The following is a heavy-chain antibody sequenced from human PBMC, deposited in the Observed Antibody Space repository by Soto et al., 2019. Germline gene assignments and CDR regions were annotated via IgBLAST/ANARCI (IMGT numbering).Heavy chain of an antibody. CDR2: ISAYNGNT. V-gene: IGHV1-18*01. CDR3: AREQGGYEPYGAYYYYYMDV. D-gene: IGHD5-12*01. CDR1: GYTFTSYG. J-gene: IGHJ6*03. Sequence: GASVKVSCKASGYTFTSYGISWVRQAPGQGLEWMGWISAYNGNTNYAQKLQGRVTMTTDTSTSTAYMELRSLRSDDTAVYYCAREQGGYEPYGAYYYYYMDVWGKGTTVTVSS.